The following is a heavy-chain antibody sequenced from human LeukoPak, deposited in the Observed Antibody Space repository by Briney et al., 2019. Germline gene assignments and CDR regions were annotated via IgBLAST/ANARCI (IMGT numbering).Heavy chain of an antibody. J-gene: IGHJ4*02. CDR2: INPNSGGT. D-gene: IGHD4-17*01. CDR3: ARETTWRMTTVTTFDY. Sequence: ASVKVSCKASGYTFTGYYMHWVRQAPGQGLEWMGWINPNSGGTNYAQKFQGRVTMTRDTSISTAYMELSRLRSDDTAVYYCARETTWRMTTVTTFDYWGQGTLVTVSS. CDR1: GYTFTGYY. V-gene: IGHV1-2*02.